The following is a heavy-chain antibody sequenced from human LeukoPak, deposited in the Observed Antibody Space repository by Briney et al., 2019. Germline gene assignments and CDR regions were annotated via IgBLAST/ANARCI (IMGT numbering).Heavy chain of an antibody. D-gene: IGHD2-15*01. J-gene: IGHJ4*02. V-gene: IGHV3-21*01. Sequence: GGSLRLSCAASGFTFSSYTMNWVRQAPGKGLEWVSSISSSSSYIYYADSVKGRFTISRDNAKNSLYLQMNSLRAEDTAVYYCARAHISYIVVVVAATPDYWGQGTLVTVSS. CDR2: ISSSSSYI. CDR1: GFTFSSYT. CDR3: ARAHISYIVVVVAATPDY.